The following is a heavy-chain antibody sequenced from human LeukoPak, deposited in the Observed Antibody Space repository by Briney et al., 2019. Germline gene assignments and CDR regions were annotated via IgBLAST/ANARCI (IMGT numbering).Heavy chain of an antibody. CDR1: GGTFSSYA. CDR3: ARGSGTRAPFDP. V-gene: IGHV1-69*13. Sequence: ASVKVSCKASGGTFSSYAISWVRQAPGQGLEWMGGIIPIFGTANYAQKSQGRVTITADESTSTAYMELSSLRSEDTAVYYCARGSGTRAPFDPWGQGTLVTVSS. CDR2: IIPIFGTA. J-gene: IGHJ5*02. D-gene: IGHD3-10*01.